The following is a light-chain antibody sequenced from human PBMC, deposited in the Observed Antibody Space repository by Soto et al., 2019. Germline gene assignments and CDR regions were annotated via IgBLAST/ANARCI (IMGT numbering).Light chain of an antibody. CDR3: CSYTSSRTYV. CDR2: EVT. Sequence: QSALTQPASVSGSPGQSITISFTGTSSDVGAYIYVSWYQHHPGKAPKVMIYEVTNRPSGVSDRFSGSKSGNTASLTISGLQAEDEADYYCCSYTSSRTYVFGTGTKLTVL. J-gene: IGLJ1*01. CDR1: SSDVGAYIY. V-gene: IGLV2-14*01.